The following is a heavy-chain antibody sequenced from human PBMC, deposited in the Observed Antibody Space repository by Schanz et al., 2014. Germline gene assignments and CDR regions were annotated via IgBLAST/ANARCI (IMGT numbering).Heavy chain of an antibody. CDR1: GYTFTSHG. CDR2: ITAYNGDT. Sequence: QVQLVQSGAEMKKPGASVKVSCKASGYTFTSHGISWVRQAPGQGLEWMGWITAYNGDTNYALKLQGRVTMTTDTSTGTAYMELRSPRSDDTALYYCTRGGYSYALSAFDIWGQGTMVTVSS. CDR3: TRGGYSYALSAFDI. D-gene: IGHD5-18*01. V-gene: IGHV1-18*01. J-gene: IGHJ3*02.